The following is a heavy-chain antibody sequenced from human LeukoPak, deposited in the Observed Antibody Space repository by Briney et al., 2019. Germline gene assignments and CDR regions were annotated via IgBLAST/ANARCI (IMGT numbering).Heavy chain of an antibody. V-gene: IGHV4-38-2*02. J-gene: IGHJ3*01. CDR1: GYSISSGYY. CDR2: IYHSGST. D-gene: IGHD3-22*01. CDR3: ARGGYYYTV. Sequence: PSETLSLTCTVPGYSISSGYYWGWIRQPPGKGLEWIGSIYHSGSTYYNPSLKSRVTISVDTSKNQFSLKLSSVTAADTAVYYCARGGYYYTVWGQGTMVTVSS.